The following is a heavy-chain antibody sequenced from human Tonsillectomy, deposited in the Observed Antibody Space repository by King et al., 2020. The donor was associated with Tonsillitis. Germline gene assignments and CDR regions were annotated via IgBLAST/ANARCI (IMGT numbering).Heavy chain of an antibody. J-gene: IGHJ5*02. D-gene: IGHD3-22*01. Sequence: LQLQESGPGLVKPSETLSLTCIVSGGSISDTSYHWGWLRQPPGKGLEWIGSIYYSGKTYYNSSLKSRVTILVDTSKNQFSLKLSSVTAADTAVDYCARDPGYSRGFDPWGQGTLVTVSS. V-gene: IGHV4-39*02. CDR3: ARDPGYSRGFDP. CDR2: IYYSGKT. CDR1: GGSISDTSYH.